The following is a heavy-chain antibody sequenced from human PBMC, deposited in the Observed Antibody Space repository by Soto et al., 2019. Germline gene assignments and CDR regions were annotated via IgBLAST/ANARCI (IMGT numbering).Heavy chain of an antibody. CDR2: ISSSSSYI. D-gene: IGHD2-2*01. Sequence: GGSLRLSCAASGFTFSSYAMSWVRQAPGKGLEWVSSISSSSSYIYYADSVKGRFTISRDNAKNSLYLQMNSLRAEDTAVYYCARDPSSDIVVVPAAIGVPYYYMDVWGKGATVTVSS. J-gene: IGHJ6*03. V-gene: IGHV3-21*01. CDR1: GFTFSSYA. CDR3: ARDPSSDIVVVPAAIGVPYYYMDV.